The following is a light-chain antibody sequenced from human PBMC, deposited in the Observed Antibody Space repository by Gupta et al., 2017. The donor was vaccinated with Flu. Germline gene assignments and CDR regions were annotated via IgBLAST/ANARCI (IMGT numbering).Light chain of an antibody. CDR1: ALPNQY. CDR2: KDT. CDR3: QSAESTSTYYV. V-gene: IGLV3-25*03. Sequence: SYELTQPPSVSVSPGQTARITCSGDALPNQYVYWFQQKPGQAPALLIYKDTERPSGIPERFSASGSGTTVTLTISGVQAEDEADYYCQSAESTSTYYVFGAGTKVTVL. J-gene: IGLJ1*01.